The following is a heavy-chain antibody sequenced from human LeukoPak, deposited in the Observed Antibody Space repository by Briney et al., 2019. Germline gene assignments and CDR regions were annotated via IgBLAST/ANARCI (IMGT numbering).Heavy chain of an antibody. J-gene: IGHJ4*02. Sequence: ASVKVSCKASGYTFTSYYMHWVRQAPGQGLEWMGIINPSSGSTSYAQNFQGRVTMTRDTSSSIVNMELSSLRSEDTAVYYCARGYTYGDYWGQGTLVTVSS. D-gene: IGHD5-18*01. CDR2: INPSSGST. CDR1: GYTFTSYY. V-gene: IGHV1-46*01. CDR3: ARGYTYGDY.